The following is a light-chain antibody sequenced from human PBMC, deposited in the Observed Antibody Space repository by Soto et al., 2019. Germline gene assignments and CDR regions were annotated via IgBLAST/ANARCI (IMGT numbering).Light chain of an antibody. J-gene: IGKJ1*01. CDR2: ATS. CDR1: QDISNL. CDR3: RQASSFPST. Sequence: DIQMTQSPSFVSADVGDRVTLTCRASQDISNLLAWYQQKPGKAPTLLIYATSNLKRGVTSRFSGSGSGTDFTLTISGLQPEDFATYYCRQASSFPSTFGQGTKVEIK. V-gene: IGKV1-12*01.